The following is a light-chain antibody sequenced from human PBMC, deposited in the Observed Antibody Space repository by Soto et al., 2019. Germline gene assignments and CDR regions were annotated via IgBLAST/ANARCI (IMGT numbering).Light chain of an antibody. CDR1: QSISDT. CDR2: GAS. V-gene: IGKV3-15*01. CDR3: QQYNNCPWT. J-gene: IGKJ1*01. Sequence: EIVLTQSPGTLYLSTGERATLSCRASQSISDTLAWYQQKPGQAPRLLIYGASKRATGFPARFSCSGSGTDFTLTISSLQSEDVAVYYCQQYNNCPWTFGQGTKVE.